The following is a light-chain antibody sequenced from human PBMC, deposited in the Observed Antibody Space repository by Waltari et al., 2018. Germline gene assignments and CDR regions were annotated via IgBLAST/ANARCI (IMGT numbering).Light chain of an antibody. Sequence: QLTQSPSSLSASVGAVVTITCRAIQGISSFLAWYQQKAGKAPKLLIYAASTLQSGVPSRFSGSGSGTDFTLTISSLQPEDFATYYCQQSFSSPWTFGQGTTV. CDR3: QQSFSSPWT. CDR1: QGISSF. J-gene: IGKJ1*01. V-gene: IGKV1-9*01. CDR2: AAS.